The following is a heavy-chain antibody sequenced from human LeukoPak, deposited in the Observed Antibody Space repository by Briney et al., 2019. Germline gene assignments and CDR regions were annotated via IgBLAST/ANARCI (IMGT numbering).Heavy chain of an antibody. J-gene: IGHJ4*02. CDR2: IYYSGST. D-gene: IGHD7-27*01. Sequence: SETLSLTCTVSGYSISSGYYWGWIRQPPGKGLEWIGYIYYSGSTYYNPSLKSRVTISVDTSKNQFSVKMYSVTAADTAVFYCARQRGWGFGSYFDYWGQGTLVTVSS. CDR1: GYSISSGYY. V-gene: IGHV4-38-2*02. CDR3: ARQRGWGFGSYFDY.